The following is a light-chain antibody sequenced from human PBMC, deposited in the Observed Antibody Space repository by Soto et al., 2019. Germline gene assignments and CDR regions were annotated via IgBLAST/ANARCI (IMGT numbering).Light chain of an antibody. J-gene: IGKJ4*01. CDR3: QQYNTWPLT. V-gene: IGKV3-15*01. CDR2: GAS. Sequence: EMEMTQSPATLSVSPGERATLSCRASQSVSSNLAWYQQKPGQAPRLLIYGASTRATGIPARFSGSGSGTEFTLTISGLQSEDFAVYYCQQYNTWPLTFGGGTKVDIK. CDR1: QSVSSN.